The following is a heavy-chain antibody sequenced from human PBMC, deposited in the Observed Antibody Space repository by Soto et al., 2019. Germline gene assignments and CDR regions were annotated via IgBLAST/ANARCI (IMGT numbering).Heavy chain of an antibody. J-gene: IGHJ4*02. CDR1: GGSINSGGYC. CDR3: SRGILV. CDR2: ISYGGST. V-gene: IGHV4-31*03. D-gene: IGHD5-18*01. Sequence: QVQLQESGPGLVKPSQTLSLTCTVSGGSINSGGYCWSWIRQHPGKGLDWIGCISYGGSTSYNRSLNGRVTISVDPSKNQFSLKLTSVTAADTAVYYCSRGILVWGQGALITVSS.